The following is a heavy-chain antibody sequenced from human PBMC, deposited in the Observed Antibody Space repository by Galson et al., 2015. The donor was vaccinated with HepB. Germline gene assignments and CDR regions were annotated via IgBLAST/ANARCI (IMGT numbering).Heavy chain of an antibody. CDR1: GFTFSSYG. CDR3: ARDREAARPGWFDP. V-gene: IGHV3-33*01. J-gene: IGHJ5*02. D-gene: IGHD6-6*01. Sequence: SLRLSCAASGFTFSSYGMHWVRQAPGKGLERVAVIRYDGSEEYYADSVEGRFIISRDNSKNTLYLQMNSLRAEDTAVYYCARDREAARPGWFDPWGQGTLVTVSS. CDR2: IRYDGSEE.